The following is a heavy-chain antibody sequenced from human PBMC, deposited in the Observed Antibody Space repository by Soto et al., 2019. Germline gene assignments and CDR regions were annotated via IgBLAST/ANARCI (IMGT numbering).Heavy chain of an antibody. J-gene: IGHJ5*02. CDR2: IQSGGST. Sequence: EVRLVESGGGLVRPGGSLRLSCSASGFTFTNAWMGWVRQAPGKGLKWVSVIQSGGSTYYTDSVKGRFTISRDNSKNTLYLQMNSVRPEDTAVYYCARVNPPYPWGQGALVSVSS. V-gene: IGHV3-66*01. CDR1: GFTFTNAW. CDR3: ARVNPPYP.